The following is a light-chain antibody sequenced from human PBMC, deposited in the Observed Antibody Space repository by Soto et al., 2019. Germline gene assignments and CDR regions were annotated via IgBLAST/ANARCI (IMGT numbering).Light chain of an antibody. J-gene: IGKJ4*01. CDR1: QGISSY. V-gene: IGKV1-9*01. CDR3: QQLNSYPLLT. CDR2: AAS. Sequence: DIQLTQSPSFLSASVGDRVTITCRASQGISSYLAWYQQKPGKAPKPLIYAASTLQSGVPSRFSGSGSGTEFTLTISCLQPEDFATYYCQQLNSYPLLTFGGGTKVEIK.